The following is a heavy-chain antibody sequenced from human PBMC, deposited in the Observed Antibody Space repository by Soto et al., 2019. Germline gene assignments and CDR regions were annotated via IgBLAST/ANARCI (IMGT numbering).Heavy chain of an antibody. J-gene: IGHJ4*02. CDR2: ISAYNGNT. CDR3: ASRIAAAPSFDY. CDR1: GYTFTSYG. V-gene: IGHV1-18*01. Sequence: ASVKVSCKASGYTFTSYGISWVRQAPGQGLEWMGWISAYNGNTNYAQKLQGRVTMTTDTSTSTAYMELSRLRSDDTAVYYCASRIAAAPSFDYWGQGTLVTVSS. D-gene: IGHD6-13*01.